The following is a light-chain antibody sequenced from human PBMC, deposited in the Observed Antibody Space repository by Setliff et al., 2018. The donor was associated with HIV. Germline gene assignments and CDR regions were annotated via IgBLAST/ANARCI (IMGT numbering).Light chain of an antibody. CDR3: AAWDDSLNGYV. CDR2: SNN. J-gene: IGLJ1*01. CDR1: GSNIGTNT. Sequence: QFALTQPPSASGTPGQRVTISCSGSGSNIGTNTVTWYHQLPGTAPKVLIHSNNQRPSGVPDRFSGSKSGTSASLAISGLQSEDEADYYCAAWDDSLNGYVFATGTKV. V-gene: IGLV1-44*01.